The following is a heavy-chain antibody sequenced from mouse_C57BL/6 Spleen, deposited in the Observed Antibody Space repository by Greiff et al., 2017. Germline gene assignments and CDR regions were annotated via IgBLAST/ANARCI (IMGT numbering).Heavy chain of an antibody. D-gene: IGHD1-1*01. V-gene: IGHV5-9-1*02. CDR3: TRTTTVVVDWYFDV. Sequence: EVQLVESGEGLVKPGGSLKLSCAASGFTFSSYAMSWVRQTPEKRLEWVAYISSGGDYIYYADTVKGRFTISRDNARNTLYLQMSSLKSEDTAMYYCTRTTTVVVDWYFDVWGTGTTVTVSS. J-gene: IGHJ1*03. CDR2: ISSGGDYI. CDR1: GFTFSSYA.